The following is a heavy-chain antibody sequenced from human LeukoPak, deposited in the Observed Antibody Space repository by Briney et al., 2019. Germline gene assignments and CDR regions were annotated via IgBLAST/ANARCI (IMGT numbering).Heavy chain of an antibody. CDR1: GFTFSSYS. D-gene: IGHD4-23*01. Sequence: GSLRLSCAASGFTFSSYSMNWVRQAPGKGLEWVSYIRSTSNTIYYADSVKGRFTISRDNAKNSLYLQMNSLRAEDTAVYYCARDFGRWFIDYWGQGTLVTVSS. CDR2: IRSTSNTI. V-gene: IGHV3-48*04. J-gene: IGHJ4*02. CDR3: ARDFGRWFIDY.